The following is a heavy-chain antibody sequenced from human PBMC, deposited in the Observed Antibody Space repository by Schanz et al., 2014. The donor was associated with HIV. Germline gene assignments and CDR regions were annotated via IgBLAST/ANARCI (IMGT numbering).Heavy chain of an antibody. D-gene: IGHD6-19*01. CDR3: ARAPYTSGWYGVDY. CDR2: INPIGGIT. J-gene: IGHJ4*02. CDR1: GDSFTNYV. V-gene: IGHV1-46*01. Sequence: QVPLVQSGGEVKKPGSSVKVSCKAFGDSFTNYVISWVRQAPGHGLEWMAIINPIGGITSYAQKYQGRITVTRDTSTTTFYMEVSSLRSDDTAVYYCARAPYTSGWYGVDYWGQGTLVTVSS.